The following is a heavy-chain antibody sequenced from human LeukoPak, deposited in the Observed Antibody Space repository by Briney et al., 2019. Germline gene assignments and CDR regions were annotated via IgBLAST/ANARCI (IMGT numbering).Heavy chain of an antibody. CDR3: AREERLRWTAY. CDR2: ISGSGGST. Sequence: SGGSLRLSCAASGFTFSSYAMSWVRQAPGKGLEWVSTISGSGGSTYYADSVKGRFTISRDNSKNTLYLQMNSLRAEDTAVYYCAREERLRWTAYWGQGTLVTVSS. D-gene: IGHD4-23*01. V-gene: IGHV3-23*01. J-gene: IGHJ4*02. CDR1: GFTFSSYA.